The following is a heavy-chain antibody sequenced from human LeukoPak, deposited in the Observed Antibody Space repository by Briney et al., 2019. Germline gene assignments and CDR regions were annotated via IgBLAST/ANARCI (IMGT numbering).Heavy chain of an antibody. CDR2: ISTNGDST. J-gene: IGHJ4*02. CDR3: ARWGSTSCYDY. CDR1: GFTFSTYA. D-gene: IGHD2-2*01. Sequence: GGSPRLSCAASGFTFSTYAMHWVRQAPGKGLEYVSAISTNGDSTYYADSVKGRFTISRDDSKNTLFLQMGSLRADDMAVYYCARWGSTSCYDYWGQGTLVTVSS. V-gene: IGHV3-64*02.